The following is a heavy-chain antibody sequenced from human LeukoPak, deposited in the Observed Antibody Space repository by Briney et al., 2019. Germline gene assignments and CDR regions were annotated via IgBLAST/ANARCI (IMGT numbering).Heavy chain of an antibody. J-gene: IGHJ4*02. D-gene: IGHD3-10*01. V-gene: IGHV3-30*04. CDR2: ISYDGSNK. CDR1: GFTFSSYA. CDR3: AKDDAWLQFGE. Sequence: GGSLRLSCAASGFTFSSYAMHWVRQAPGKGPEWVAVISYDGSNKYYADSVKGRFTISRDNFKNTLYLEVISLTAEDTAVYYCAKDDAWLQFGEWSQGTLVTVSS.